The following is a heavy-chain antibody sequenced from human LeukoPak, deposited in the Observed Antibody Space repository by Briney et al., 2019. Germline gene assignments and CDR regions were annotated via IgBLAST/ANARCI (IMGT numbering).Heavy chain of an antibody. Sequence: GGSLRLSCAASGFTFSNYPMHWVRQAPGKGLEWVAVISYDGSNKHYADSVKGRFTISRDNSKNTLNLQMNSLRAEDTAVYYCARGKVIGPFDYWGQGTLVTVSS. D-gene: IGHD3-16*02. J-gene: IGHJ4*02. CDR1: GFTFSNYP. V-gene: IGHV3-30-3*01. CDR3: ARGKVIGPFDY. CDR2: ISYDGSNK.